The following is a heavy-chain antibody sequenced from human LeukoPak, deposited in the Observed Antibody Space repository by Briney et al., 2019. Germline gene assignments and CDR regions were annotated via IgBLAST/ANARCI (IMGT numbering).Heavy chain of an antibody. J-gene: IGHJ4*02. CDR2: IFHSGST. V-gene: IGHV4-39*01. Sequence: SEPLSLTCTVSGDSITNSNFYWGWIRQSPGKGLEWIGSIFHSGSTNYSPSLKSRVTISVDTSKNQFYLRVRSVTAAETALYYCAGRGIVTGYFDFWGRGTLVTASS. CDR3: AGRGIVTGYFDF. D-gene: IGHD3-9*01. CDR1: GDSITNSNFY.